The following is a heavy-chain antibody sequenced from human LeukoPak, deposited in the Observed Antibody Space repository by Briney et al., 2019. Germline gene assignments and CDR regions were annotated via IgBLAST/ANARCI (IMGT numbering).Heavy chain of an antibody. CDR3: ARRMTTVTTRYFDL. Sequence: GGSLRLSCAASGFTFSTYSMNWVRQAPGKGLEWVSFITSISRTIYYADSVKGRFTISRDNAKNLLYLQMNSLRAEDTAVYYCARRMTTVTTRYFDLWGRGTLVTVSS. J-gene: IGHJ2*01. CDR1: GFTFSTYS. CDR2: ITSISRTI. D-gene: IGHD4-17*01. V-gene: IGHV3-48*01.